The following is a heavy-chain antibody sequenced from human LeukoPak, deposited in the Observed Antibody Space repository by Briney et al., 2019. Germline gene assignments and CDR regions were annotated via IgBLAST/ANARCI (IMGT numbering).Heavy chain of an antibody. Sequence: ASVKVSCKVSGYTLTELSMHWVRQAPGKGLEWVGGFDPEDGETIYAQKFQGRVTMTEDTSTDTAYMELSSLRSEDTAVYYCATEKVVGATRGGDYYYGMDVWGQGTTVTVSS. J-gene: IGHJ6*02. CDR2: FDPEDGET. CDR3: ATEKVVGATRGGDYYYGMDV. D-gene: IGHD1-26*01. CDR1: GYTLTELS. V-gene: IGHV1-24*01.